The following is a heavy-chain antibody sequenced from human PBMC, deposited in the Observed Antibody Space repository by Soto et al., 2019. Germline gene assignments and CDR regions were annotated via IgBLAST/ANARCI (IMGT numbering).Heavy chain of an antibody. V-gene: IGHV1-18*01. CDR2: ISAYNGNT. CDR1: GYTFTSYG. J-gene: IGHJ3*02. Sequence: ASVKVSCKASGYTFTSYGISWVRQAPGQGLEWMGWISAYNGNTNYAQKLQGRVTMTTDTSTSTAYMELRSLRSDDTAVYYCAREILPFPSGAFDIWGQGTMVTVSS. D-gene: IGHD2-15*01. CDR3: AREILPFPSGAFDI.